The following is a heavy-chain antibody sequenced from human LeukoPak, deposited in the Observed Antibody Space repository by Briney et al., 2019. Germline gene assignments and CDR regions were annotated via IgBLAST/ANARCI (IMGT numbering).Heavy chain of an antibody. CDR1: GGSFSDYY. D-gene: IGHD1-1*01. CDR3: AGGNETLDY. CDR2: INHSGST. V-gene: IGHV4-34*01. Sequence: PSETLSLTCAVYGGSFSDYYWSWIRQPPGKGLEWIGEINHSGSTNYNPSLKSRVTISVDTSKNQFSLKLSSVTAADTAVYYCAGGNETLDYWGQGTLVTVSS. J-gene: IGHJ4*02.